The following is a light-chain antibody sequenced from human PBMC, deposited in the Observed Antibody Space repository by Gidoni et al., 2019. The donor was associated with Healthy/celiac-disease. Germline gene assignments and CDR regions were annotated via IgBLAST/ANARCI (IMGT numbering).Light chain of an antibody. CDR3: QSYDSSLSSV. V-gene: IGLV1-40*01. J-gene: IGLJ1*01. CDR2: GNS. Sequence: QSVLTQPPSVSGASGQRVTISCTGSSSNIGAGYDVHWYQQLPGTAPKLLIYGNSNRPSGVPDRFSGSKSGTSASLAITGLQAEDEADYYCQSYDSSLSSVFGTGTKVTVL. CDR1: SSNIGAGYD.